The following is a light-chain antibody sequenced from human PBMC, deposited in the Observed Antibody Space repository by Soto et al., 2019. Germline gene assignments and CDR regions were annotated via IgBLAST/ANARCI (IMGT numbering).Light chain of an antibody. CDR2: GAS. V-gene: IGKV3-15*01. CDR1: QSVSSN. J-gene: IGKJ1*01. Sequence: EIVMTQSPATLSVSPGERATLSCRASQSVSSNLAWYQHKPGQAPRLLIYGASTRATGIPARFSGSGSGTEFTLTISSLQSEDFAVYYCQHYYGFSRTFGQGTKVDIK. CDR3: QHYYGFSRT.